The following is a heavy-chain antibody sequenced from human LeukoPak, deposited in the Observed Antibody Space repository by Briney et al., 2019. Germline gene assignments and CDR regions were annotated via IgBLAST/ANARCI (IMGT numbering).Heavy chain of an antibody. J-gene: IGHJ5*02. CDR1: GFTFSSYE. CDR2: ISSSGSTI. Sequence: GGSLRLSCSASGFTFSSYEMNWVRQAPGKGLEWVSYISSSGSTIYYADSVKGRFTISRDNAKHPLYLQMNSPRAEDTAVYYCTRDLDGSGSYNWFDPWGQGTLITVSS. D-gene: IGHD3-10*01. CDR3: TRDLDGSGSYNWFDP. V-gene: IGHV3-48*03.